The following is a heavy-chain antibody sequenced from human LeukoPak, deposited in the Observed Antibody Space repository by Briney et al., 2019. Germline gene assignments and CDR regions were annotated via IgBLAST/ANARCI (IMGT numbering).Heavy chain of an antibody. J-gene: IGHJ1*01. CDR3: AGAPPTYYYDSSGYSYFQH. D-gene: IGHD3-22*01. V-gene: IGHV1-46*01. Sequence: ASVKVSCKASGYTFTSYYMHWVRQAPGQGLEWMGIINPSGGSTSYAQKFQGRVTMTRDTSTSTVYMELSSLRSEDTAVYYCAGAPPTYYYDSSGYSYFQHWGQGTLVTVSS. CDR2: INPSGGST. CDR1: GYTFTSYY.